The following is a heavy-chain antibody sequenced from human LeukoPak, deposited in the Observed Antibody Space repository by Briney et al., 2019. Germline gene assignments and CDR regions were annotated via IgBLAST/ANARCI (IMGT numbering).Heavy chain of an antibody. D-gene: IGHD3-10*01. J-gene: IGHJ4*02. Sequence: GGSLRLSCAASGFTFDDYTMHWVRQAPGKGLEWVSLISWDGGSTYYADSVKGRFTISRDNSKNTLYLQMGSLRAEDMAVYYCAKGRIYGSGSYHPVDYWAREPWSPSPQ. CDR2: ISWDGGST. CDR3: AKGRIYGSGSYHPVDY. CDR1: GFTFDDYT. V-gene: IGHV3-43D*04.